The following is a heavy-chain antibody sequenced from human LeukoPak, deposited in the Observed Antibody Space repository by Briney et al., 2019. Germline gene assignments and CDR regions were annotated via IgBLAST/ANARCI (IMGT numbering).Heavy chain of an antibody. CDR1: GLTFSVYE. CDR3: TKDIGSWSGVDDAFDI. CDR2: ICGRGITT. J-gene: IGHJ3*02. D-gene: IGHD1-26*01. V-gene: IGHV3-48*03. Sequence: PGGSLSLSCEPSGLTFSVYETNWARQPPGKGLECISYICGRGITTYYADSVKGRFTISRDDAKKLLYLEMNSLRAEDTALYYCTKDIGSWSGVDDAFDIWGQGTMVTVSS.